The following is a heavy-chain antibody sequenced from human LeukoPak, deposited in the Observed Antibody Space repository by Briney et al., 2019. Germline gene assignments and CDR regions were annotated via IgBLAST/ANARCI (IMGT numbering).Heavy chain of an antibody. CDR3: ATQYYYDSSGYPSYFDY. Sequence: GGSLRLSCAASGFTFSSYPMHWVRQAPGKGLVWVARIDSDGSTTHYADSVKGRFTISRDNAKNTLYLQMNSLRAEDTAVYYCATQYYYDSSGYPSYFDYWGQGTLVTVSS. CDR2: IDSDGSTT. D-gene: IGHD3-22*01. V-gene: IGHV3-74*01. J-gene: IGHJ4*02. CDR1: GFTFSSYP.